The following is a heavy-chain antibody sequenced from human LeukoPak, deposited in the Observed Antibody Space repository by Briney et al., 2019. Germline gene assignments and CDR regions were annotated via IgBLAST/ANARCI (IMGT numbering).Heavy chain of an antibody. D-gene: IGHD1-26*01. CDR2: IYTSGST. CDR1: GGSISSGSYY. CDR3: ASDYSGSLA. Sequence: PSQTLSLTCTVSGGSISSGSYYWSWIRQPAGKGLEWIGRIYTSGSTNYNPSLKSRVTISVDTSRNQFSLKLSSVTAADTAVYYCASDYSGSLAWGQGTLVTVPS. V-gene: IGHV4-61*02. J-gene: IGHJ5*02.